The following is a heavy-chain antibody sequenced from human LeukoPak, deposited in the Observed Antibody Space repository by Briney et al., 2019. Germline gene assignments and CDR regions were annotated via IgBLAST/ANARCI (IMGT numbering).Heavy chain of an antibody. Sequence: GGSLRLSCAASGFTFSSYGMSWIRQAPGKGLEWVSYISSSGSTIYYADSVKGRFTISRDNAKNSLYLQMNSLRAEDTAVYYCTTGAWIQLWLADYWGRGTLVTVSS. J-gene: IGHJ4*02. CDR3: TTGAWIQLWLADY. V-gene: IGHV3-11*01. D-gene: IGHD5-18*01. CDR1: GFTFSSYG. CDR2: ISSSGSTI.